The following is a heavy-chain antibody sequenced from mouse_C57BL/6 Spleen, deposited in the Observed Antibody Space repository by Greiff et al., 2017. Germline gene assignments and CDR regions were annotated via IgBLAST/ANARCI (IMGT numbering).Heavy chain of an antibody. J-gene: IGHJ2*01. CDR1: GYAFSSYW. CDR3: ARNYDYDAYYFAY. Sequence: QVQLQQSGAELVKPGASVKISCKASGYAFSSYWMNWVKQRPGKGLEWIGQIYPGDGDTNYNGKFKGKATLTADKSSSTAYMQLSSLTSEDSAVYFCARNYDYDAYYFAYWGQGTTLTVSS. V-gene: IGHV1-80*01. CDR2: IYPGDGDT. D-gene: IGHD2-4*01.